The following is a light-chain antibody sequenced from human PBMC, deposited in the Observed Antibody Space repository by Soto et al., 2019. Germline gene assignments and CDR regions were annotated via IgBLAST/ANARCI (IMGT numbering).Light chain of an antibody. CDR2: KAS. Sequence: DIQMTQSPSTLSASVGDRVTITCRASQSVLSWLAWYQQKPGKAPNLLIYKASSLESGVPSRFSGSGSGTEFTLTISSLQPDDFATYYCEQYNSYPWTFGQGTRVEIK. CDR3: EQYNSYPWT. CDR1: QSVLSW. J-gene: IGKJ1*01. V-gene: IGKV1-5*03.